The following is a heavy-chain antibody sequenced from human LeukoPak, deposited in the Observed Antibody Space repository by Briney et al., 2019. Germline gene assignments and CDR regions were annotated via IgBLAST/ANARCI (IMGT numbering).Heavy chain of an antibody. Sequence: GGSLRLSCAASGFTSNSYEMNWVRQAPGKGLEWISYISSSGYTIYYADSVKGRFTISRDNAKNSLYLQMNSLRAEDTAVYYCARVARGLRLGELSLYYWGQGTLVTVSS. J-gene: IGHJ4*02. D-gene: IGHD3-16*02. CDR3: ARVARGLRLGELSLYY. CDR1: GFTSNSYE. CDR2: ISSSGYTI. V-gene: IGHV3-48*03.